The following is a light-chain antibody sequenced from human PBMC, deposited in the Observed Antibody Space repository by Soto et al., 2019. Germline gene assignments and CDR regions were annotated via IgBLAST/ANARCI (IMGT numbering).Light chain of an antibody. J-gene: IGKJ1*01. V-gene: IGKV3-20*01. Sequence: EIVLTQSPGSLSLSPGERATLSCRASQSVSSTFFAWYQQRPGQAPRLLMYGASSRATGIPERFSGSGSGTDITLNISSLALEEFAAYYCQQFDSSVTFGQGTKVEIE. CDR2: GAS. CDR1: QSVSSTF. CDR3: QQFDSSVT.